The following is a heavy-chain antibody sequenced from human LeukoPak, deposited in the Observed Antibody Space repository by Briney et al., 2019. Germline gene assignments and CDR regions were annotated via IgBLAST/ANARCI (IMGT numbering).Heavy chain of an antibody. J-gene: IGHJ4*02. CDR3: ARCPYGFGFAPPDF. Sequence: GGSLRLSCAASGFTFTTYWMTWVRQAPGKGLEWVANINQDGSEKYFVDSVKGRFTISRDNAKNSLYLQMNSLRAEDTAVYYCARCPYGFGFAPPDFWGQGTLATVSS. V-gene: IGHV3-7*01. D-gene: IGHD5-18*01. CDR2: INQDGSEK. CDR1: GFTFTTYW.